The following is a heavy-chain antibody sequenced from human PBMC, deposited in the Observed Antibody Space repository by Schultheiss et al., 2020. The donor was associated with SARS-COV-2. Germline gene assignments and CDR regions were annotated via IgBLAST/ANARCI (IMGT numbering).Heavy chain of an antibody. CDR3: ARESDYYDSSGPTLPDY. Sequence: LETLSLTCAVYGGSFSGYYWSWIRQPPGKGLEWIGYIYYSGSTNYNPSLKSRVTISVDTSKNQFSLKLSSVTAADTAVYYCARESDYYDSSGPTLPDYWGQGTLVTVSS. J-gene: IGHJ4*02. CDR2: IYYSGST. D-gene: IGHD3-22*01. V-gene: IGHV4-34*11. CDR1: GGSFSGYY.